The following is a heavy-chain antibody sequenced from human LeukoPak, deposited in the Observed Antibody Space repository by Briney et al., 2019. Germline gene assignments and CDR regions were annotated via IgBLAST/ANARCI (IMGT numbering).Heavy chain of an antibody. CDR1: GGSFSGYY. Sequence: PSETLSLTCAVYGGSFSGYYWSWIRQPPGKGLEWIGEINHSGSTNYNPSLKSRVTISVDTSKNQFSLKLSSVTAADTAVYYCARGKRRIVVVPAAKIGHWFDPWGQGTLVTVSS. J-gene: IGHJ5*02. CDR3: ARGKRRIVVVPAAKIGHWFDP. CDR2: INHSGST. V-gene: IGHV4-34*01. D-gene: IGHD2-2*01.